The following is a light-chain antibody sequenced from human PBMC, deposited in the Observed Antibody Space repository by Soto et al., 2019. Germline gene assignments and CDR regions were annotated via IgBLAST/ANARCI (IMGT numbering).Light chain of an antibody. CDR3: QQYGSSPRT. CDR1: QTVGSRY. CDR2: GTS. Sequence: EIVLTQSPGTLSLSPGESANLSCRASQTVGSRYLAWYQQKPGQAPRLLIYGTSNRATGIPDRFSGSGSVTDFSLTISSLEPGDLAVYYCQQYGSSPRTFGQGTKVDIK. J-gene: IGKJ1*01. V-gene: IGKV3-20*01.